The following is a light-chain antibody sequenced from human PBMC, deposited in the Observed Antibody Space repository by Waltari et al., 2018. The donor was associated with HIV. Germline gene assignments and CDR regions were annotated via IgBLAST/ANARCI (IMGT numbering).Light chain of an antibody. CDR3: QVWDSSIEQVL. Sequence: SVLTQPPSVSVAPGMTARITCGGKNIERKSVHWYQQKPGQAPILVIYYDKDRPSGIPERLSGSNSGNTATLTITRVGAGDEADYYCQVWDSSIEQVLFGGGTKLTVL. CDR2: YDK. J-gene: IGLJ3*02. CDR1: NIERKS. V-gene: IGLV3-21*01.